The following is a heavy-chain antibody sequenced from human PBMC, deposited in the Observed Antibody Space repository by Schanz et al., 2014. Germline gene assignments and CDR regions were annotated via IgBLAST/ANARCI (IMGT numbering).Heavy chain of an antibody. J-gene: IGHJ4*02. CDR2: ISPSSSYI. Sequence: EVQLVESGGGLVRPGDSLRLSCAASGFTFSSYNINWVRQAPGKGLEYISSISPSSSYIYYADSLKGRFTISRDNAKNSVYLQMNSLRAEDTAEYYCARGVRVRGIIIDYWGPGTLVTVSS. D-gene: IGHD3-10*01. CDR3: ARGVRVRGIIIDY. V-gene: IGHV3-21*02. CDR1: GFTFSSYN.